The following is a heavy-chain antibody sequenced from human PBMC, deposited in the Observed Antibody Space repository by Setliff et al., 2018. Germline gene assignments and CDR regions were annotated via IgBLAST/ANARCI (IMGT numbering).Heavy chain of an antibody. CDR3: ARDRATVIRGVTSFFYYYMDV. D-gene: IGHD3-10*01. V-gene: IGHV4-59*11. J-gene: IGHJ6*03. Sequence: PSETLSLTCAVSGGSIGPHYWSWIRQAPGKGLEWIGHIFYSDTAKYNPSLESRAAISVDSSKNQFSLKLRSVTAADTAVYYCARDRATVIRGVTSFFYYYMDVWGGGTTVTVSS. CDR1: GGSIGPHY. CDR2: IFYSDTA.